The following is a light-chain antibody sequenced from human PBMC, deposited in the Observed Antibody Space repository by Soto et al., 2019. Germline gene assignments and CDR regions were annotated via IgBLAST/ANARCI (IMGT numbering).Light chain of an antibody. Sequence: DIQMTQSPSSLSASVGDRVTITCRASQSISTYLNWYQQKPGKAPRVLIYDASRLQTGVPSRFSGSGSGTDFTLTITSLQSDDFATYYCQQYHSYPYTFGQGTKLEIK. J-gene: IGKJ2*01. CDR3: QQYHSYPYT. CDR1: QSISTY. CDR2: DAS. V-gene: IGKV1-39*01.